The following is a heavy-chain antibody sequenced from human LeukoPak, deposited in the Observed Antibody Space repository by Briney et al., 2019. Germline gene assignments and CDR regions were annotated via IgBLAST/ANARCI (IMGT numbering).Heavy chain of an antibody. CDR3: ARDEDGGYNYGPSYYYYIDV. CDR2: IHISVST. Sequence: SQTLSLTRTVPGGSINSGDYYWSWIRQPAGEGVECIGRIHISVSTIYNPSLKSRVTMSVNTSKNQFSLKLSSVTAADSAVYYCARDEDGGYNYGPSYYYYIDVWGKGTTVTVSS. D-gene: IGHD5-18*01. J-gene: IGHJ6*03. CDR1: GGSINSGDYY. V-gene: IGHV4-61*02.